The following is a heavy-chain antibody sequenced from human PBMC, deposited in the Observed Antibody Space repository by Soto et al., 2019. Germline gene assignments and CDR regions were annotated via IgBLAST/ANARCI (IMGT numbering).Heavy chain of an antibody. J-gene: IGHJ1*01. V-gene: IGHV3-23*01. CDR2: ISGSGGST. D-gene: IGHD1-26*01. CDR1: GFTFSSYA. CDR3: AKGGSQRGEYFQH. Sequence: EVQLLESGGGLVQPGGSLRLSCAASGFTFSSYAMSWVRQAPGKGLEWVSAISGSGGSTYYTDSVKGRFTISRDNSKNTLYLQMNSLRAEDTAVYYCAKGGSQRGEYFQHWGQGTLVTVSS.